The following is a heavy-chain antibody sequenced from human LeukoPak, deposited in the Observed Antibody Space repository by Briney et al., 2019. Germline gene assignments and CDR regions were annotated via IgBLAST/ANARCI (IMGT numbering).Heavy chain of an antibody. Sequence: PGGSLRLSCAASGFTFSSYWMHWVRQAPGKGLEWVSSISSSSSYIYYADSVKGRFTISRDNAKNSLYLQMSSLRAEDTAVYYCARDDYDSSGYYIPFDYWGQGTLVTVSS. V-gene: IGHV3-21*01. CDR2: ISSSSSYI. CDR1: GFTFSSYW. D-gene: IGHD3-22*01. J-gene: IGHJ4*02. CDR3: ARDDYDSSGYYIPFDY.